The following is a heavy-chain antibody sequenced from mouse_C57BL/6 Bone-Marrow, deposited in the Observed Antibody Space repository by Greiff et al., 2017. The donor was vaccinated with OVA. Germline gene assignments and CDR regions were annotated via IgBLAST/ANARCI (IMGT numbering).Heavy chain of an antibody. V-gene: IGHV5-9-1*02. CDR1: GFTFSSYA. CDR3: TRGNDGYYGDAMDY. D-gene: IGHD2-3*01. CDR2: ISSGGDYI. J-gene: IGHJ4*01. Sequence: EVKVVESGEGLVKPGGSLKLSCAASGFTFSSYAMSWVRQTPEKRLEWVAYISSGGDYIYDADTVKGRFTISRDNARNTLYLQMSSLKSEDTAMYYCTRGNDGYYGDAMDYWGQGTSVTVSS.